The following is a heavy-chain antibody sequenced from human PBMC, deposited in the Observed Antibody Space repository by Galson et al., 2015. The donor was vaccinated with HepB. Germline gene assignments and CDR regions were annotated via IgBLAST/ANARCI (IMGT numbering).Heavy chain of an antibody. CDR3: AGGIMITCGGVIGTPDY. J-gene: IGHJ4*02. D-gene: IGHD3-16*02. Sequence: ASGFTFISYSMNWVRQAPGKGLEWVSSISGSGAYLYYADSVKGRFTISRDNAKNSLYLQMTSLRAEDTAVYYCAGGIMITCGGVIGTPDYWGQGTLVTVSS. CDR1: GFTFISYS. V-gene: IGHV3-21*01. CDR2: ISGSGAYL.